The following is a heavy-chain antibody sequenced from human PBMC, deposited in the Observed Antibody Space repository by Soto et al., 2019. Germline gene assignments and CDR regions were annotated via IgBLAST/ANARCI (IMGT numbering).Heavy chain of an antibody. D-gene: IGHD2-21*02. CDR1: GFTFSSYG. CDR2: ISYDGSNK. J-gene: IGHJ3*02. Sequence: QVQLVESGGGVVQPGRSLRLSCAASGFTFSSYGMHWVRQAPGKGLEWVAVISYDGSNKYYADSMKGRFTISRDNSKNTLYLQMNSLRAEDTAVYYCAKEYCGGDCYPAFDIWGQGTMVTVSS. V-gene: IGHV3-30*18. CDR3: AKEYCGGDCYPAFDI.